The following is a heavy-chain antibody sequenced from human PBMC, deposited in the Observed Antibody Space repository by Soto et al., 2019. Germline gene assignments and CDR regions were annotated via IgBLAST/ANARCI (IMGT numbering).Heavy chain of an antibody. Sequence: ASVKVSCKASGYTFTSSGIHWVRQAPGQRLEWTGWINAGNGNTKYSEKFQGRVTITRDTSASTAYLELSSLRSEDTAVYYCATPAPKPYYYYGMDVWGQGTTVTVSS. J-gene: IGHJ6*02. CDR3: ATPAPKPYYYYGMDV. CDR1: GYTFTSSG. CDR2: INAGNGNT. V-gene: IGHV1-3*01.